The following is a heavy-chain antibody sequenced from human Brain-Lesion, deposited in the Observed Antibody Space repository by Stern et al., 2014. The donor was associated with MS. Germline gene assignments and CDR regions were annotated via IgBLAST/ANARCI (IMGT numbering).Heavy chain of an antibody. CDR3: AAIGPLMEGAAFDI. CDR2: IHHRGAT. V-gene: IGHV4-31*03. CDR1: GAPVNSGGYY. Sequence: VQLVESGPGLAKPSQTLSLSCTVSGAPVNSGGYYWTWIRQVPGKGLEWIGYIHHRGATFYNPPLKSRVTISVDTSENQVSLMLSSVTAADTAVYYCAAIGPLMEGAAFDIWGQGTLVTVSS. D-gene: IGHD3-16*01. J-gene: IGHJ3*02.